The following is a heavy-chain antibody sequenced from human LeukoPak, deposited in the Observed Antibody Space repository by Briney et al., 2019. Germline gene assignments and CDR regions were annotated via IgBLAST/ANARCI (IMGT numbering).Heavy chain of an antibody. J-gene: IGHJ4*01. CDR2: INHSGST. Sequence: SETLSLTCAVYGGSFSGYYWSWIRQPPGKGLEWIGEINHSGSTNYNPSLKSRVTISVDTSKNQFSLKLSSVTAADTAVYYCAGARVDYWGQGTLVTVSS. CDR1: GGSFSGYY. CDR3: AGARVDY. V-gene: IGHV4-34*01.